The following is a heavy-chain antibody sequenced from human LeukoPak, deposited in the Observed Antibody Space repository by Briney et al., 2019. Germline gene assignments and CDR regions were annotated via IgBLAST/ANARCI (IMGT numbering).Heavy chain of an antibody. CDR1: GFTFSSFG. CDR3: ARDGDITPTDV. CDR2: VWYDGSNK. J-gene: IGHJ6*02. V-gene: IGHV3-33*01. Sequence: GGSLRLSCAASGFTFSSFGMHWVRQAPGKGLEWVAVVWYDGSNKYYADSVKGRFTISRDNSKNTLYLQMNSLRAEDTAVYYCARDGDITPTDVWGQGTTVTVSS. D-gene: IGHD2-15*01.